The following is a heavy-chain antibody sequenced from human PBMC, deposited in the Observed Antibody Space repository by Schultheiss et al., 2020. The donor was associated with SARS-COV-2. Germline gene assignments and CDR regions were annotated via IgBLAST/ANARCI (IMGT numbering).Heavy chain of an antibody. CDR3: ARRGICTNGVCYTGRAPYGMDV. J-gene: IGHJ6*02. CDR2: FYSSGRI. CDR1: GGSISSYY. D-gene: IGHD2-8*01. V-gene: IGHV4-4*07. Sequence: SETLSLTCTVSGGSISSYYWSWIRQPAGKGLEWIGRFYSSGRINYNPSLKSRVTISVDTSKNQFSLKLSSVTAADTAVYYCARRGICTNGVCYTGRAPYGMDVWGQGTTVTVSS.